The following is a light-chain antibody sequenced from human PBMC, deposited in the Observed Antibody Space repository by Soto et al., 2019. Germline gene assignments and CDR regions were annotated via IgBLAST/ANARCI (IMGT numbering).Light chain of an antibody. J-gene: IGLJ1*01. CDR3: SSYTSSSTLYV. V-gene: IGLV2-14*01. CDR2: DVT. CDR1: SSDVGYYNY. Sequence: QSALTQPASVSGSPGQSITISCIGTSSDVGYYNYVSWYQQYPGKAPKLMIYDVTNRPSGVSNRFSGSKSGNTASLTISGLQAEDEADYYCSSYTSSSTLYVFGTGTKVTVL.